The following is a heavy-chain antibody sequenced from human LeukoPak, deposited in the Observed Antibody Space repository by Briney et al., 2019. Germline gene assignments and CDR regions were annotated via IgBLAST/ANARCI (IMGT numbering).Heavy chain of an antibody. CDR3: ARHHSGYDLVSDYYYGMDV. Sequence: GESLKISCKGSGYRFTSYWIGWARQMPGKGLEWMGIIYPGDSDTRYSPSFQGQVTISADKSISTAYLQWSSLKASDTAMYYGARHHSGYDLVSDYYYGMDVWGQGTTVTVSS. CDR1: GYRFTSYW. J-gene: IGHJ6*02. D-gene: IGHD5-12*01. V-gene: IGHV5-51*01. CDR2: IYPGDSDT.